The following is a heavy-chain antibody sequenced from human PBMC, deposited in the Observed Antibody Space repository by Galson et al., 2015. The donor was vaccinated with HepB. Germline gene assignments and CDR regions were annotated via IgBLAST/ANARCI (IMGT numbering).Heavy chain of an antibody. CDR1: GFTFSSYA. Sequence: SLRLSCAASGFTFSSYAMHWVRQAPSKGLEWVAVISYDGSNKYYADSVKGRFTISRDNSKNTLYPQMNSLRAEDTAVYYCAKDVTMVRGVIRYFDYWGQGTLVTVSS. D-gene: IGHD3-10*01. CDR3: AKDVTMVRGVIRYFDY. V-gene: IGHV3-30*04. J-gene: IGHJ4*02. CDR2: ISYDGSNK.